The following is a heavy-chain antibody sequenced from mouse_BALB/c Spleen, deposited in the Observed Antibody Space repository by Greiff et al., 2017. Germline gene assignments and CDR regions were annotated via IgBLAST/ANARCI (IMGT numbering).Heavy chain of an antibody. CDR3: AGYYGNYPWFAY. V-gene: IGHV5-6-3*01. J-gene: IGHJ3*01. Sequence: EVKLMESGGGLVQPGGSLKLSCAASGFTFSSYGMSWVRQTPDKRLELVATINSNGGSTYYPDSVKGRFTISRDNAKNTLYLQMSSLKSEDTAMYYCAGYYGNYPWFAYWGQGTLVTVSA. CDR2: INSNGGST. CDR1: GFTFSSYG. D-gene: IGHD2-1*01.